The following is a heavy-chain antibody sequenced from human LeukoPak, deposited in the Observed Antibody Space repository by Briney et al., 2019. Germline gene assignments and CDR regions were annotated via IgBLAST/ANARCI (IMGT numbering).Heavy chain of an antibody. Sequence: RRGESLKISCSASGFTFTNYWIGWVRQMPGRGLEWMGIIYPDDSDTKYSPSLQGQVTMSVDKSTSTAFLQWSSLKASDTATYYCARHDLRPDHDFFDYWGQGTVVTVSS. CDR3: ARHDLRPDHDFFDY. J-gene: IGHJ4*02. CDR2: IYPDDSDT. V-gene: IGHV5-51*01. D-gene: IGHD1-14*01. CDR1: GFTFTNYW.